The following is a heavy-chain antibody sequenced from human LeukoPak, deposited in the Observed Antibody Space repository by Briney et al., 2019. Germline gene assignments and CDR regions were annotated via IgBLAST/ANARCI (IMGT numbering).Heavy chain of an antibody. Sequence: ASVNVSCKASGYTFTSYYMHWVRQAPAQGLEWMGIINPSGGSTSYAQKFQGRVTMTRDTSTSTVYMELSSLRSGDTAVYYCARASGDWNYVKYFDYWGQGTLVTVSS. D-gene: IGHD1-7*01. CDR1: GYTFTSYY. CDR3: ARASGDWNYVKYFDY. CDR2: INPSGGST. V-gene: IGHV1-46*03. J-gene: IGHJ4*02.